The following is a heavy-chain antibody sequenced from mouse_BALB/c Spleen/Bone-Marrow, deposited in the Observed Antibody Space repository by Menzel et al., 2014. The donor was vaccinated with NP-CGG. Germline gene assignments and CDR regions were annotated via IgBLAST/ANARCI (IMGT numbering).Heavy chain of an antibody. J-gene: IGHJ2*01. CDR1: GFDFSRYW. Sequence: EVNVVESGGGLVQPGGSLKFSCAASGFDFSRYWMSWVRQAPGKGLEWIGEINPDSRTINYSPSLKDKFIISRDNAKNTLYLRLNKVRSEDTALYYCAGPDYYGYLNYWGQGTTLTVSS. V-gene: IGHV4-1*02. CDR2: INPDSRTI. D-gene: IGHD1-1*01. CDR3: AGPDYYGYLNY.